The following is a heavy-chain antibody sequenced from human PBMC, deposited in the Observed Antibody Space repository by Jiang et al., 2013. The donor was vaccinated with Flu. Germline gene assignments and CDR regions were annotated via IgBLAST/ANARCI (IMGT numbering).Heavy chain of an antibody. CDR1: GFTFSSYA. CDR3: AREAGWYFKAFDY. J-gene: IGHJ4*02. V-gene: IGHV3-64*01. Sequence: SCAASGFTFSSYAMHWVRRXQEGLEYVSAISSNGGSTYYANSVKGRFTISRDNSKNTLYLQMGSLRAEDMAVYYCAREAGWYFKAFDYWGQGTLVTVSS. D-gene: IGHD6-19*01. CDR2: ISSNGGST.